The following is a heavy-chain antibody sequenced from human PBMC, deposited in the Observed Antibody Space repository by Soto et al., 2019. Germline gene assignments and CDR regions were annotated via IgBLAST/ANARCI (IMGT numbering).Heavy chain of an antibody. V-gene: IGHV3-30-3*01. CDR1: GFTFSSYA. J-gene: IGHJ4*02. D-gene: IGHD6-19*01. CDR2: ISYDGSNK. Sequence: QVQLVESGGGVVQPGRSLRLSCAASGFTFSSYAMHWVRQAPGKGLEWVAVISYDGSNKYYADSVKGRFTISRDNSKNTLYLQMNSLRAEDTAVYYCARDRYSSGCTDYWGQGTLVTVSS. CDR3: ARDRYSSGCTDY.